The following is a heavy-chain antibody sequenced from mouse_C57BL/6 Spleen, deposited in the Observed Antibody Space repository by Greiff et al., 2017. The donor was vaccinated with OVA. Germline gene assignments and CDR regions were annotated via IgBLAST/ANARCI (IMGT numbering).Heavy chain of an antibody. J-gene: IGHJ4*01. Sequence: QVQLQQPGAELVKPGASVKLSCKASGYTFTSYWMHWVKQRPGQSLEWIGMIHPNSGSTNYNEKFKSKAALTVDKSSSTAYMQLSSLTSEDSAVYYCARRATVVATDYAMDYWGQGTSVTVSS. CDR1: GYTFTSYW. CDR2: IHPNSGST. D-gene: IGHD1-1*01. CDR3: ARRATVVATDYAMDY. V-gene: IGHV1-64*01.